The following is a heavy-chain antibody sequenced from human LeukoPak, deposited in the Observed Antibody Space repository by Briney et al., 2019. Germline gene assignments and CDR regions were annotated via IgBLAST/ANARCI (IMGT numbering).Heavy chain of an antibody. CDR3: ASTWGHYYDSSGYYALSFDY. CDR1: GFTFSSYS. D-gene: IGHD3-22*01. V-gene: IGHV3-48*01. CDR2: ISSSSSTI. Sequence: GGSLRLSCAASGFTFSSYSMNWVRQAPGKGLEWVSYISSSSSTIYYADSVKGRFTISRDNARNSLYLQMNSLRAEDTAVYYCASTWGHYYDSSGYYALSFDYWGQGTLVTVSS. J-gene: IGHJ4*02.